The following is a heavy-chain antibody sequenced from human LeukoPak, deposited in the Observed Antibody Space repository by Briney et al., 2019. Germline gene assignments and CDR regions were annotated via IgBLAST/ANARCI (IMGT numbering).Heavy chain of an antibody. Sequence: SETLSLTCTVSGGSISSYYWSWIRQPPGKGLEWIGYIYYSGSTNYNPSLKSRVTISVDTSKNQFSLKLSSVTAADTAVYYCARYRRDGYNAAPFDYWGQGTLVTVSS. V-gene: IGHV4-59*08. CDR2: IYYSGST. CDR1: GGSISSYY. J-gene: IGHJ4*02. CDR3: ARYRRDGYNAAPFDY. D-gene: IGHD5-24*01.